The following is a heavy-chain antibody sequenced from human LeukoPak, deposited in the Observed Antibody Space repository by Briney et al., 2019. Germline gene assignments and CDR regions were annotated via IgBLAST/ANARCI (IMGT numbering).Heavy chain of an antibody. D-gene: IGHD3-16*01. CDR2: ISASGTTI. Sequence: GGSLRLSCAASGFTFNSYVMSWVGQAPGKGLEGVSYISASGTTIYYADSVKGRFIISRDNTRNSLYLQMNSLRAEDTALYYCARSPGRNVLGYGGQGTLVTVSS. J-gene: IGHJ4*02. V-gene: IGHV3-48*03. CDR3: ARSPGRNVLGY. CDR1: GFTFNSYV.